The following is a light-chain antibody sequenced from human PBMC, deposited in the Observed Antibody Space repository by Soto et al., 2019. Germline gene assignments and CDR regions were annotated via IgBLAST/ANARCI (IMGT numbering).Light chain of an antibody. V-gene: IGKV1-5*03. CDR3: QYYNDYCWT. J-gene: IGKJ1*01. Sequence: DIQLTQSPSTLSASVGDRVTITCRASQTISSWLAWYQQKPGKAPNLLIYETSNLESGVPSRFSGSGSSLRPDDFATYYCQYYNDYCWTFGQGTKVEIK. CDR2: ETS. CDR1: QTISSW.